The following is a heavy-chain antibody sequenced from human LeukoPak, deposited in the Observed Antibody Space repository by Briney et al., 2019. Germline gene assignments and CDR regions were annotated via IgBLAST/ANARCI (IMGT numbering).Heavy chain of an antibody. CDR1: GFTFSSSG. CDR3: AREKQYCSGSTCYGRWFDP. D-gene: IGHD2-2*01. Sequence: GGSLRLSCAASGFTFSSSGMHWVRQAPGQGLEWVATIWFDGTNDDYVDSGKGRLTISTDNLKNTLYLQMNSLRAEDTALYYCAREKQYCSGSTCYGRWFDPWGQGTLVTVSS. J-gene: IGHJ5*02. V-gene: IGHV3-33*01. CDR2: IWFDGTND.